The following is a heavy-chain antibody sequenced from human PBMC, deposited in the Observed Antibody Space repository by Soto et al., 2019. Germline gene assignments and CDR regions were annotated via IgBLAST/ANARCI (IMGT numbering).Heavy chain of an antibody. CDR2: FRTSGDGGTT. J-gene: IGHJ4*02. V-gene: IGHV3-23*01. CDR1: GFTFSSYS. Sequence: PGGSLRLSCAASGFTFSSYSMSWVRQAPGKGLKWVSGFRTSGDGGTTYYADSVKGRFTISRDNSKNMLFLQMNSLRAEDTAIYYCAKKVNSGPGSQYFDYWGQGTLVTVSS. D-gene: IGHD3-10*01. CDR3: AKKVNSGPGSQYFDY.